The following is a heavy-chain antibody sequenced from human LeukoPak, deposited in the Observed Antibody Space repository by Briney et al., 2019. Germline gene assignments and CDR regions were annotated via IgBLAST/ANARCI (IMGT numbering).Heavy chain of an antibody. CDR2: IKQDGSEK. V-gene: IGHV3-7*01. D-gene: IGHD3-3*01. CDR3: ARAESVLRFLEWLYPYYYYGMDV. CDR1: GFTFSSYW. J-gene: IGHJ6*02. Sequence: GGSLRLSCAVSGFTFSSYWMSWVRQAPGKGLEWVANIKQDGSEKYYVDSVKGRFTISRDNAKNSLYLQMNSLRAEDTAVYYCARAESVLRFLEWLYPYYYYGMDVWGQGTTVTVSS.